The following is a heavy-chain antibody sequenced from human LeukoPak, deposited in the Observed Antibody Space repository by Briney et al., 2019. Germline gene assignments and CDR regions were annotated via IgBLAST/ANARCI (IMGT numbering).Heavy chain of an antibody. Sequence: PGGSLRLSCAASGFTFSSYAMSWVRQAPGKGLEWVSAISGSGGSTYYADSVKGRFTISRDNSKNTLYLQMNSLRAEDTAVYYCARNYYDSSGYYLEEHEDFDYWGQGTLVTVSS. D-gene: IGHD3-22*01. CDR2: ISGSGGST. J-gene: IGHJ4*02. CDR1: GFTFSSYA. V-gene: IGHV3-23*01. CDR3: ARNYYDSSGYYLEEHEDFDY.